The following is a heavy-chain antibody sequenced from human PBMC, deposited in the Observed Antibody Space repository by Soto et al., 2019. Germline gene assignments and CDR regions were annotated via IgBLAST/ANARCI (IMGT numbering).Heavy chain of an antibody. CDR1: DGSINSYY. CDR2: IFSTGTT. V-gene: IGHV4-4*07. D-gene: IGHD6-13*01. J-gene: IGHJ6*02. Sequence: ASETLSLTCTVPDGSINSYYWSWVRQPAGKGLEWIGRIFSTGTTDYNPSLKRRVTMSIDTSKNQLSLRLRSVTAADTAVYYCARGPRGQLSGMDVWGQGTTVTVSS. CDR3: ARGPRGQLSGMDV.